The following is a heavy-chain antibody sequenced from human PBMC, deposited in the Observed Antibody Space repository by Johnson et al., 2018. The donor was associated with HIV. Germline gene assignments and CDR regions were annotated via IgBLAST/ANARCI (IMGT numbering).Heavy chain of an antibody. CDR2: MSSSGSTI. CDR1: GFSFSDYY. D-gene: IGHD6-13*01. J-gene: IGHJ3*02. Sequence: QVQLVESGGGLVKPGGSLRLSCEASGFSFSDYYMSWIRQAPGKGLEWISYMSSSGSTIYHAESVKGRFTISRDNAKNSLYLQMNSLRVEDTAVYYCARDRLYYGSSWYEESNAFDIWGQGTMVTVSS. V-gene: IGHV3-11*04. CDR3: ARDRLYYGSSWYEESNAFDI.